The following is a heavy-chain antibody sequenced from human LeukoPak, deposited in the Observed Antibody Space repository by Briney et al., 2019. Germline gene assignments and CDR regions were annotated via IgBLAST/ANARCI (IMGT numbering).Heavy chain of an antibody. Sequence: SVKVSCKASGFTFTSSAMQWLRQARGQRLEGIGWIVVGSGNTNYAQKFQERVTITRDMSTIQAYMELSNLRSEDTAVYYCAGFHGRPTGTTIMVDNWFDPWGQGTLVTVSS. D-gene: IGHD1-1*01. V-gene: IGHV1-58*02. CDR2: IVVGSGNT. J-gene: IGHJ5*02. CDR1: GFTFTSSA. CDR3: AGFHGRPTGTTIMVDNWFDP.